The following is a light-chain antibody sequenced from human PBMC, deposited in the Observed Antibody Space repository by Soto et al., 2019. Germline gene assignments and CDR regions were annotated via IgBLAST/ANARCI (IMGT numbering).Light chain of an antibody. CDR3: GSYRSTTAV. V-gene: IGLV2-8*01. CDR1: SSDVGGYNY. CDR2: EVS. Sequence: QSALTQPPSAPGSPGQSVTISCTGTSSDVGGYNYVSWYQQHPGKAPKLMIYEVSKRPSGVPDRFSGSKSGNTASLTISGLQAEDEADYYCGSYRSTTAVFGTGTKVTVL. J-gene: IGLJ1*01.